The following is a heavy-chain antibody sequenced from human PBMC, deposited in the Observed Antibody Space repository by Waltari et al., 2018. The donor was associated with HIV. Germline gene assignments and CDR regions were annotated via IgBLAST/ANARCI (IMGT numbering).Heavy chain of an antibody. CDR1: GYSFTSHW. CDR2: IYPGDSTT. D-gene: IGHD5-18*01. CDR3: ARRLLDTAPLSDGMDV. J-gene: IGHJ6*02. Sequence: DVQLVQSGAEVKKPGESLKLSCRGSGYSFTSHWIGGVRQMPGTGLECVGIIYPGDSTTRYSPSFQGQVTISADKSISTAYLQWSSLKASDTAMYYCARRLLDTAPLSDGMDVWGQGTTVTVSS. V-gene: IGHV5-51*01.